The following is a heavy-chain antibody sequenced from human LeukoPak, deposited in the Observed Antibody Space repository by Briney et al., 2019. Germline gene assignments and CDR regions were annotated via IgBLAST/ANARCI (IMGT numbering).Heavy chain of an antibody. Sequence: SETLSLTCTVSGGSISSYYWSWIRQPPGKGLEWIGYIYYSGSTNYNPSLKSRVTISVDTSKNQFSLKLSSVTAADTAVYYCARPGIAVAGPDAFDIWGQGTMVTVSS. CDR1: GGSISSYY. D-gene: IGHD6-19*01. J-gene: IGHJ3*02. V-gene: IGHV4-59*01. CDR3: ARPGIAVAGPDAFDI. CDR2: IYYSGST.